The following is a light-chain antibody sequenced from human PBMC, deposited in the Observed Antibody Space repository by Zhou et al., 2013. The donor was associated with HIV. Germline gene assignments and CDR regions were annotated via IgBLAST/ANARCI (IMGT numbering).Light chain of an antibody. J-gene: IGKJ1*01. CDR2: LAS. CDR1: QSLLHTNGNIY. V-gene: IGKV2-28*01. CDR3: MQALQTPPT. Sequence: VMTQSPLSLPVTPGEPASISCRSTQSLLHTNGNIYLNWYLQKPGQPPQLLVYLASYRASGVPDRFSGSESGTDFTLEISRVEAEDVGVYYCMQALQTPPTFGQGTKVEIK.